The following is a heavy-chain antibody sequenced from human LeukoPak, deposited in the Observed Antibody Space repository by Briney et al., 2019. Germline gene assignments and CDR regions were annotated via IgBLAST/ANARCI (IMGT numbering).Heavy chain of an antibody. CDR1: GGSISSSSYY. V-gene: IGHV4-39*07. Sequence: SETLSLTCTVSGGSISSSSYYWGWIRQPPGKGLEWIGSIYYSGSTYYNPSLKSRVTISVDTSKNQFSLKLSSVTAADTAVYYCARVISSRPEEDMWGQGTMVTVSS. D-gene: IGHD2-2*01. J-gene: IGHJ3*02. CDR3: ARVISSRPEEDM. CDR2: IYYSGST.